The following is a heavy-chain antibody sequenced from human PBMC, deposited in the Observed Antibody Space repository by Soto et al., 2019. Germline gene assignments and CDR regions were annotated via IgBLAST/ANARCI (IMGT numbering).Heavy chain of an antibody. J-gene: IGHJ4*02. V-gene: IGHV3-23*01. CDR3: AKDWGFNYDYIWGSYLVLDDTYY. D-gene: IGHD3-16*02. CDR2: IRGSGGST. Sequence: GGSLRLSCAASGFTFSSYAMSWVRQAPGKGLEWVSAIRGSGGSTYYADTVKGRFTISRENSKNTRYLQMNSLRAEDTAVYYCAKDWGFNYDYIWGSYLVLDDTYYWGQGTLVTVSS. CDR1: GFTFSSYA.